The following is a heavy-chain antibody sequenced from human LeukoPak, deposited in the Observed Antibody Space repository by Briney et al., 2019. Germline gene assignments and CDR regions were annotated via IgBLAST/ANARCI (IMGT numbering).Heavy chain of an antibody. D-gene: IGHD1-14*01. CDR2: IIPIFGTA. CDR1: GGTLSSYA. V-gene: IGHV1-69*13. CDR3: AKTTDAALTAGDY. Sequence: ASVKVSCKASGGTLSSYAISWVRQAPGQGLEWMGGIIPIFGTANYAQKFQGRVTITADESTSTAYMELSSLRSEDTAVYYCAKTTDAALTAGDYWGQGTLVTVSS. J-gene: IGHJ4*02.